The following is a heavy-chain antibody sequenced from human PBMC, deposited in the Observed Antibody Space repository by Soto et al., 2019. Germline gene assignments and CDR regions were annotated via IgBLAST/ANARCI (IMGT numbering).Heavy chain of an antibody. CDR3: ARERPDGARLDP. CDR2: IYYSGST. D-gene: IGHD6-6*01. Sequence: SETLSLTCTFSGCSISSGGYYWSWIRQHPGKGLEWIGYIYYSGSTYYNPSLKSRVTISVDTSKNQFSLKLSSVTAADTAVYYCARERPDGARLDPWGQGTLVTVSS. V-gene: IGHV4-31*03. J-gene: IGHJ5*02. CDR1: GCSISSGGYY.